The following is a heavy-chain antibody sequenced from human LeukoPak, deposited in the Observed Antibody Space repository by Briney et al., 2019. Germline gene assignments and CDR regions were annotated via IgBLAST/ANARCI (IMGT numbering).Heavy chain of an antibody. CDR1: GGSISSYY. CDR2: IYYSGST. CDR3: ARRSRGATFFDY. Sequence: PSETLSLTCTVSGGSISSYYWSWIRQPPGKGLEWIGYIYYSGSTNYNPSLKSRVTISVDTSKNQFSLKLSSVTAADTAVYYCARRSRGATFFDYWVQGTLVTVSS. J-gene: IGHJ4*02. V-gene: IGHV4-59*08. D-gene: IGHD1-26*01.